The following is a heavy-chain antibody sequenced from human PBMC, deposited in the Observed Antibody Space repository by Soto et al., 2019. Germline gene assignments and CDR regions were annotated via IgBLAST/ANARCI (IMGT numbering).Heavy chain of an antibody. Sequence: GASVKVSCKASGYTFTSYGISWVRQAPGQGLEWMGGISPYNGNTNYAQKLQGRVTMTADESTSTAYMELSSLRSEDTAVYYCARAVAAAGTVSSLDVWGQGTTVTVSS. CDR1: GYTFTSYG. J-gene: IGHJ6*02. CDR2: ISPYNGNT. D-gene: IGHD6-13*01. V-gene: IGHV1-18*01. CDR3: ARAVAAAGTVSSLDV.